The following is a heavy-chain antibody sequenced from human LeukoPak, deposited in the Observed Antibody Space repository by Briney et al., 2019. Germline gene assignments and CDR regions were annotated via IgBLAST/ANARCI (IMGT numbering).Heavy chain of an antibody. CDR2: ISWNSGSI. CDR3: ARDEYSGYEFDY. D-gene: IGHD5-12*01. CDR1: GFTFDDYA. Sequence: GGSLRLSCAASGFTFDDYAMHWVRQAPGKGLEWVSGISWNSGSIGYADSVKGRFTISRENAKNSLYLQMNSLRAEDTAVYYCARDEYSGYEFDYWGQGTLVTVSS. V-gene: IGHV3-9*01. J-gene: IGHJ4*02.